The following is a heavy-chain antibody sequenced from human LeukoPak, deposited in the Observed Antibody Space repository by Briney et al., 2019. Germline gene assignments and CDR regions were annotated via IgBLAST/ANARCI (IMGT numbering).Heavy chain of an antibody. V-gene: IGHV1-18*01. D-gene: IGHD3-22*01. Sequence: ASVKVSCKASGYTFTSYGIRWVRQAPGQGLEWMGWISAYNGNTNYAQKLQGRVTMTTDTSTSTAYMELRSLRSDDTAVYYCARVLPGDYYDSSGSNWFDPWGQGTLVTVSS. CDR3: ARVLPGDYYDSSGSNWFDP. CDR2: ISAYNGNT. CDR1: GYTFTSYG. J-gene: IGHJ5*02.